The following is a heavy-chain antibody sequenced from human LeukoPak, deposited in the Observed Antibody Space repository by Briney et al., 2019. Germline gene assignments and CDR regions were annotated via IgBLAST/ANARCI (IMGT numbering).Heavy chain of an antibody. D-gene: IGHD5-18*01. J-gene: IGHJ3*02. CDR3: ATTRGYSTHDAFDI. V-gene: IGHV4-59*01. CDR2: MYHTGTS. CDR1: GASITTYY. Sequence: PSETLSLTCSVSGASITTYYWNWIRQSPGKGLEWIGYMYHTGTSDYNPSLQSRVTLSLDTPNNKVSLTLTSVPAADTAVYYCATTRGYSTHDAFDIWGQGTRVTVSS.